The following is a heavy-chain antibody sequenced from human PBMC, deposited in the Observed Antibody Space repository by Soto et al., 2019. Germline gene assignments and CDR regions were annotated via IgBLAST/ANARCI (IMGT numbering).Heavy chain of an antibody. CDR1: GYTFTSYG. Sequence: GPSVKVSCKASGYTFTSYGISWVRQAPGQGLEWMGWISAYNGNTNYAQKLQGRVTMTTDTSTSTAYMELRSLRSDDTAVYYCAGPYCRSTSCYRGLYYFAYWGQGTLVTVSS. V-gene: IGHV1-18*01. J-gene: IGHJ4*02. CDR3: AGPYCRSTSCYRGLYYFAY. CDR2: ISAYNGNT. D-gene: IGHD2-2*01.